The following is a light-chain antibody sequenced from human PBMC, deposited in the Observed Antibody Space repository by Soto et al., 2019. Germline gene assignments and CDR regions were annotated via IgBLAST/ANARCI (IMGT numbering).Light chain of an antibody. V-gene: IGLV2-11*01. J-gene: IGLJ2*01. CDR1: SGDIGGYNY. CDR2: DVN. CDR3: CSYAGSSLV. Sequence: QSALTQPRSVSGSPGQSVTISCTGASGDIGGYNYVSWYQHHPGKAPKLIIFDVNKGPSGVPDRFSGSKSGNTASLTISGLQPEDEADYYCCSYAGSSLVFGGGTKLTVL.